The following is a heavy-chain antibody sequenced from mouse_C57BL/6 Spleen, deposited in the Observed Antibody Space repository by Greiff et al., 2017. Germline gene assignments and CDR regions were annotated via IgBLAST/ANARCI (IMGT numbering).Heavy chain of an antibody. CDR1: GYTFTSYW. Sequence: VQLQQPGTELVKPGASVKLSCKASGYTFTSYWMHWVKQRPGQGLEWIGHINPSNGGTNYNEKFKSKATLTVDKSSSTAYMQRSSLTSDDSAVYYCARTVEATNAMGYWGQGTSLTVSS. D-gene: IGHD1-1*01. CDR3: ARTVEATNAMGY. J-gene: IGHJ4*01. V-gene: IGHV1-53*01. CDR2: INPSNGGT.